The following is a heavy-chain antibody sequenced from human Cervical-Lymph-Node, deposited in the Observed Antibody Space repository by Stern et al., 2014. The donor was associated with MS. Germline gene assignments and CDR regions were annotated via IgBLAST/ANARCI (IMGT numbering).Heavy chain of an antibody. Sequence: VHLVESGAEVKKPGASVKVSCKASGYTFTGSSVHWVRQAPGQGLEWMGRTNPKSGDTLYAQTFQGRGPVTKATPISPALMELRSLRSDDAALYFCARSSYYYESGDWYFDLWGRGTLVTVSS. CDR1: GYTFTGSS. CDR3: ARSSYYYESGDWYFDL. CDR2: TNPKSGDT. V-gene: IGHV1-2*06. D-gene: IGHD3-10*01. J-gene: IGHJ2*01.